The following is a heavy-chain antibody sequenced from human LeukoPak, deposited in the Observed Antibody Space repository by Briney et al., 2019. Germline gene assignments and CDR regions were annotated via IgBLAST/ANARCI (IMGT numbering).Heavy chain of an antibody. CDR2: IYYSGST. J-gene: IGHJ6*02. Sequence: SETLSLTCTVSGGSISSHYWSWIRQPPGKGLEWIGYIYYSGSTNYNPSLKSRVTISVDTSKNQFSLKLSSVTAADTAVYYCARAPLYSGGSGWSIYYFYAMDVWGQGTTVTVSS. CDR1: GGSISSHY. CDR3: ARAPLYSGGSGWSIYYFYAMDV. D-gene: IGHD6-19*01. V-gene: IGHV4-59*11.